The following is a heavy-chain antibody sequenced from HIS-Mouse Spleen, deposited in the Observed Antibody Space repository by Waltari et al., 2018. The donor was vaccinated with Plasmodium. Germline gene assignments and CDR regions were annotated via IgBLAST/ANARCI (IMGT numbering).Heavy chain of an antibody. CDR1: GFSLSTSGMC. V-gene: IGHV2-70*15. CDR2: IDLDYDK. Sequence: QVTLRESGPALVKPTQTLTLTCTFSGFSLSTSGMCVSWIRQPPGKALEWLARIDLDYDKYYSTSLKTRLTISKDTSKNQVVLTMTNMDPVDTATYYCARHKKRGQLVRGYFDYWGQGTLVTVSS. CDR3: ARHKKRGQLVRGYFDY. J-gene: IGHJ4*02. D-gene: IGHD6-6*01.